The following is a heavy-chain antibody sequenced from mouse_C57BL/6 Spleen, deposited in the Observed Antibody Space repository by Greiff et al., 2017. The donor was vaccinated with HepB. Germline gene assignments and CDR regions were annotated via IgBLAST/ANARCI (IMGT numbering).Heavy chain of an antibody. D-gene: IGHD2-3*01. CDR3: ERSGGLLAWFAY. CDR1: GYTFTSYW. V-gene: IGHV1-64*01. Sequence: QVQLQQPGAELVKPGASVKLSCKASGYTFTSYWMHWVKQRPGQGLEWIGMIHPNSGSTNYNEKFKSKATLTVDKSSSTAYMQLSSLTSEDSAVYYGERSGGLLAWFAYWGQGTLVTVSA. J-gene: IGHJ3*01. CDR2: IHPNSGST.